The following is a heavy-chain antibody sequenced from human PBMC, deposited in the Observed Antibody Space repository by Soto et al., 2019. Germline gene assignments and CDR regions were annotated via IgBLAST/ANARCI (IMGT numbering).Heavy chain of an antibody. Sequence: SETLSLTCTVSGGSISSYYWSWIRQPPGKGLEWIGYIYYSGSTNYNPSLKSRVTISVDTSKNQFSLKLSSVTAADTAVYYCARRTSEATYYYYMDVWGKGTTVTVSS. CDR2: IYYSGST. V-gene: IGHV4-59*08. J-gene: IGHJ6*03. CDR1: GGSISSYY. CDR3: ARRTSEATYYYYMDV.